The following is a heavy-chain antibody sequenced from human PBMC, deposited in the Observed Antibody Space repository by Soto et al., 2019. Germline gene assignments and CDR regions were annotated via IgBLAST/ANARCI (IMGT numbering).Heavy chain of an antibody. D-gene: IGHD6-19*01. CDR1: GYTFTSYG. Sequence: SGEVSFKASGYTFTSYGISWVRQAPGQGLEWMGWISAYNGNTNYAQKLQGRVTMTTDTSTSTAYMELRSLRSDDTAVYYCARVSAVAGSGFDPWGQGAMVTVSS. V-gene: IGHV1-18*04. CDR3: ARVSAVAGSGFDP. CDR2: ISAYNGNT. J-gene: IGHJ5*02.